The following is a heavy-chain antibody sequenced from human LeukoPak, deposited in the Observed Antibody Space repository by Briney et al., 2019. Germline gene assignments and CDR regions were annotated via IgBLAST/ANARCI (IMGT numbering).Heavy chain of an antibody. CDR1: GFSFSSYG. V-gene: IGHV3-30*02. D-gene: IGHD3-16*01. J-gene: IGHJ6*03. Sequence: GGSLRLSCAGSGFSFSSYGMHWVRQAPGKGLEWMAFIRSDGSNKYYAGSVKGRFTISRDNSKNTLYLQMNSLRSEDTAVYYCARVLYYDYVWGSYDYYYMDVWGKGTTVTVSS. CDR3: ARVLYYDYVWGSYDYYYMDV. CDR2: IRSDGSNK.